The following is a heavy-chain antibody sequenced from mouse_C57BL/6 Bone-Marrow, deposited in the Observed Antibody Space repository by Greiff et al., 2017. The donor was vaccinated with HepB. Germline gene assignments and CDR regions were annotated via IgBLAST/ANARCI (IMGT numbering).Heavy chain of an antibody. J-gene: IGHJ4*01. CDR1: GFNIKDYY. D-gene: IGHD2-3*01. Sequence: EVQLQQSGAELVRPGASVKLSCTASGFNIKDYYMHWVKQRPEQGLEWIGRIDPEDGDTEYAPKFKGKATMTADTSSNTANLQLSSLTSEDTAVNYCTTRDGRAMDYWGQGTSVTVSS. CDR3: TTRDGRAMDY. CDR2: IDPEDGDT. V-gene: IGHV14-1*01.